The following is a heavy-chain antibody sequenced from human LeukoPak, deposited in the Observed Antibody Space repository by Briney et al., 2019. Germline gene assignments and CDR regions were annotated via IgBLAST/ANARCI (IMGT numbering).Heavy chain of an antibody. Sequence: SETLSLTCAVYGGSFSGYYWSWIRQPPGKGLEWIGEINHSGSTNYNPSLKSRVTISVDTSKNQFSLKLSSVTAADTAVYYCARVMGWFGGFDYWGQGTLVTVSA. CDR2: INHSGST. J-gene: IGHJ4*02. CDR3: ARVMGWFGGFDY. D-gene: IGHD3-10*01. CDR1: GGSFSGYY. V-gene: IGHV4-34*01.